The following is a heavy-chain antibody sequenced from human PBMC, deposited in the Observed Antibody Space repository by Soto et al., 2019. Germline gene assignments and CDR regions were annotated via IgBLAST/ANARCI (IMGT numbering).Heavy chain of an antibody. Sequence: QVQLVQSGAEVKKPGSSGKVSCKASGVTFSSYAISWVREAPGQGLEWMGGVIPIFGTATYAQKFQGRVTITADESTTTAYMELSSMRSEDTAVDCCACGDYDFWSGGGGGMDVWGQGTSVPVSS. D-gene: IGHD3-3*01. CDR1: GVTFSSYA. J-gene: IGHJ6*02. CDR3: ACGDYDFWSGGGGGMDV. V-gene: IGHV1-69*12. CDR2: VIPIFGTA.